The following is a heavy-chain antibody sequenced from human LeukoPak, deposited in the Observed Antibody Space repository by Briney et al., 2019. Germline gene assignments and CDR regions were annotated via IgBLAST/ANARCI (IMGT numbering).Heavy chain of an antibody. Sequence: GGSLRLSCAASGFIFSNAWMNWVRQAPGKGLEWVGRIKSKYDGGTTDYAAHAKGRFTISRDDSKNTVYLQMNSLKTEGTAVYYCNTGGYYFDYWGQGTLVTVSS. CDR3: NTGGYYFDY. CDR2: IKSKYDGGTT. J-gene: IGHJ4*02. CDR1: GFIFSNAW. V-gene: IGHV3-15*01.